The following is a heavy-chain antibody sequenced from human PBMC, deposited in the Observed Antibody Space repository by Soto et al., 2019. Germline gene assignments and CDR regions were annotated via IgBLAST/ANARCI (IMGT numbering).Heavy chain of an antibody. Sequence: PSETLSLTCAVSSGSISGDNWWSWVRQPPGKGLEWIGQTHHSGKANYNPSLQSRVTISVDKSKNQFSLKLDSVTAADTAVYYCARHTAYYFDYWGQGAQVTVSS. CDR1: SGSISGDNW. CDR2: THHSGKA. D-gene: IGHD4-17*01. V-gene: IGHV4-4*02. CDR3: ARHTAYYFDY. J-gene: IGHJ4*02.